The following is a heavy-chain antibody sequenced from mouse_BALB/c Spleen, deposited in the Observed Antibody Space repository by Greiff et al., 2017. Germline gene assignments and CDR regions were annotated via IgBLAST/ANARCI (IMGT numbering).Heavy chain of an antibody. CDR2: ISYSGST. Sequence: EVKLMESGPGLVKPSQSLSLTCTVTGYSITSDYAWNWIRQFPGNKLEWMGYISYSGSTSYNPSLKSRISITRDTSKNQFFLQLNSVTTEDTATYYCAREGTTAAWFAYWGQGTLVTVSA. CDR3: AREGTTAAWFAY. V-gene: IGHV3-2*02. CDR1: GYSITSDYA. D-gene: IGHD1-2*01. J-gene: IGHJ3*01.